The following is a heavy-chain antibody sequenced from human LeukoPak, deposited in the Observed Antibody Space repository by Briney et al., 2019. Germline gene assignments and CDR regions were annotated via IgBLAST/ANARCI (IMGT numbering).Heavy chain of an antibody. V-gene: IGHV5-51*01. Sequence: GASLKISCKGSGYSFTSYWIGWVRPLPGKGLEWMGIIYPGDSDTRYSPSFQGQVTISADKSISTAYLQWSSLKASDTDMYYCARPSTNRGGDGYNSAGGELDYWGQGTLVTVSS. CDR3: ARPSTNRGGDGYNSAGGELDY. CDR2: IYPGDSDT. CDR1: GYSFTSYW. J-gene: IGHJ4*02. D-gene: IGHD5-24*01.